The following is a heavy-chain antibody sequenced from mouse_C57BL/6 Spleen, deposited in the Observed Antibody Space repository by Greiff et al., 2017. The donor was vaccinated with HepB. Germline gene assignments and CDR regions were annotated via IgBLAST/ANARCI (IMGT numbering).Heavy chain of an antibody. CDR3: ARWSEGYFDV. J-gene: IGHJ1*03. CDR1: GYSITSGYY. CDR2: ISYDGSN. V-gene: IGHV3-6*01. Sequence: ESGPGLVKPSQSLSLTCSVTGYSITSGYYWNWIRQFPGNKLEWMGYISYDGSNNYNPSLKNRISITRDTSKNQFFLKLNSVTTEDTATYYCARWSEGYFDVWGTGTTVTVSS.